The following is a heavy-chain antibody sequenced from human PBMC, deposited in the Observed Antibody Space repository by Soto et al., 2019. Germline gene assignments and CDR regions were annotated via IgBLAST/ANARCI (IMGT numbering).Heavy chain of an antibody. CDR3: ARAVGDYGSYYYGMDV. D-gene: IGHD4-17*01. CDR1: GGSFSGYY. V-gene: IGHV4-34*01. CDR2: INHSGST. J-gene: IGHJ6*02. Sequence: SETLSLTCAVYGGSFSGYYWSWIRQPPGKGLEWIGEINHSGSTNYNPSLKSRVTISVDTSKNQFSLKLSSVTAADTAVYYCARAVGDYGSYYYGMDVWGQGTTVTVSS.